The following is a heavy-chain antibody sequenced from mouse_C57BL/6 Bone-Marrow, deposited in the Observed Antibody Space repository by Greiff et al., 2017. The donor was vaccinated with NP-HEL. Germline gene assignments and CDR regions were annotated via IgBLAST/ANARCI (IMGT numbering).Heavy chain of an antibody. V-gene: IGHV14-3*01. CDR3: VPPSTVVEGYFDY. CDR2: IDPANGNT. CDR1: GFNIKNTY. J-gene: IGHJ2*01. D-gene: IGHD1-1*01. Sequence: VQLKQSVAELVRPGASVKLSCTASGFNIKNTYMHWVKQRPEQGLEWIGRIDPANGNTKYAPKFQGKATITADTSSNTAYLQLSSLTSEDTAIYYCVPPSTVVEGYFDYWGQGTTLTVSS.